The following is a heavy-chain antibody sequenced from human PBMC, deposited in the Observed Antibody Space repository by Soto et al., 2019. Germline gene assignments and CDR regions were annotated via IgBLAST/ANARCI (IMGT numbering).Heavy chain of an antibody. V-gene: IGHV3-49*04. CDR2: IRSKAQGGTA. D-gene: IGHD6-6*01. Sequence: PGGSLRLSCTASGFTFGDYAMSWVRQAPGKGLEWVGFIRSKAQGGTAQYAASVKGRFIILRDDSKSIAYLQMNSLRAEDTAVYYCARASLLSRRHVNSFYYYGMGVWGQGTTVTVSS. CDR1: GFTFGDYA. J-gene: IGHJ6*02. CDR3: ARASLLSRRHVNSFYYYGMGV.